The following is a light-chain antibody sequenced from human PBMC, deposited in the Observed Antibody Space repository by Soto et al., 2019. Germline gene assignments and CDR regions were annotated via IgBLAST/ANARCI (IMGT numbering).Light chain of an antibody. Sequence: EIVVTQSPATLSVSPGERATLSCRASQSVSSNLAWYQQKPGQAPRLLIYGASTRATGIPARFSGSGSGTEFTLTISSLQSEDFAVYSCQQYNDWPGGTFGQGTKVEIK. CDR1: QSVSSN. CDR3: QQYNDWPGGT. J-gene: IGKJ1*01. V-gene: IGKV3-15*01. CDR2: GAS.